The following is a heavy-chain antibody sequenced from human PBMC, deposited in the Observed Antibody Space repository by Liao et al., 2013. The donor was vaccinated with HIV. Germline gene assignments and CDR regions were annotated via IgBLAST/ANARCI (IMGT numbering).Heavy chain of an antibody. J-gene: IGHJ6*03. CDR2: IYTSGST. CDR1: GGSISSGSYY. D-gene: IGHD5-12*01. V-gene: IGHV4-61*02. Sequence: QLQLQESGPGLVKPSQTLSLTCTVSGGSISSGSYYWSWIRQPAGEGLEWIGRIYTSGSTNYNPSLKSRVTISVDTSKNQFSLKLSSVTAADTAVYYCARKGGDYAYSYYYYYYMDVWGKGTTVTVSS. CDR3: ARKGGDYAYSYYYYYYMDV.